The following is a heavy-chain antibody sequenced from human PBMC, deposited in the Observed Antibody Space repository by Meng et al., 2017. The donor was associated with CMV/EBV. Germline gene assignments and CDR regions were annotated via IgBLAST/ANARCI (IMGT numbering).Heavy chain of an antibody. D-gene: IGHD3-3*01. V-gene: IGHV1-69*10. Sequence: SYSISWVRQAPGQGLEWMGGIIPILGIANYAQKFQGRVTITADKSTSTAYMELSSLRSEDTAVYYCARDQRVLRFLEWLTGGWFDPWGQGTLVTVSS. CDR3: ARDQRVLRFLEWLTGGWFDP. CDR1: SYS. CDR2: IIPILGIA. J-gene: IGHJ5*02.